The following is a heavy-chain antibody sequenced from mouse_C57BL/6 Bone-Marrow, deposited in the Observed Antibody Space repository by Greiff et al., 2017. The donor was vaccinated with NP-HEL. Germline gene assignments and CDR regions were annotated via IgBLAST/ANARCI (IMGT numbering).Heavy chain of an antibody. CDR1: GYTFTSYG. CDR3: ARKMMVTTEVTWFDY. CDR2: IYPRSGNT. D-gene: IGHD2-2*01. V-gene: IGHV1-81*01. J-gene: IGHJ3*01. Sequence: QVQLQQSGAELARPGASVKLSCKASGYTFTSYGISWVKQRTGQGLEWIGEIYPRSGNTYYNEKFKGKATLTADKSSSTAYMELRSLTSEDSAVYFCARKMMVTTEVTWFDYWGQGTLVTVSA.